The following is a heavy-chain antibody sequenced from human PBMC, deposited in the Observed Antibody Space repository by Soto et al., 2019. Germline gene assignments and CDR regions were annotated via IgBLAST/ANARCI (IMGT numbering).Heavy chain of an antibody. CDR2: ISDSGGTK. Sequence: GGSLRLSCAASGFTFSNCGMNWVRQTPGKGLEWVSYISDSGGTKDYADSVKGRFTISRDNGKDSLYLQMNSLRDEDTAVYFCARCSRKSCYWYGVDVWGQGATVAV. CDR3: ARCSRKSCYWYGVDV. D-gene: IGHD2-2*01. J-gene: IGHJ6*02. CDR1: GFTFSNCG. V-gene: IGHV3-48*02.